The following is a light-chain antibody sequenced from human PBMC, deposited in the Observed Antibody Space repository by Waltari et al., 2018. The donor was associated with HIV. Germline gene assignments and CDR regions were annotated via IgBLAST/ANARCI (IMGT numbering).Light chain of an antibody. V-gene: IGLV3-21*02. CDR1: NIGSKS. J-gene: IGLJ2*01. Sequence: SYVLTQPPSLSVAPGQTASITFAGNNIGSKSVHWYQQKPGQAPVLVVYDDSDRPSGIPERFSGSNSGNTATLTITRVDAGDEADYYCQVWDSSSDHPQVVFGGETKLTVL. CDR2: DDS. CDR3: QVWDSSSDHPQVV.